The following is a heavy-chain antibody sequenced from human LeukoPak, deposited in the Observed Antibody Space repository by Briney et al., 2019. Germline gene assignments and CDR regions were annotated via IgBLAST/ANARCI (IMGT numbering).Heavy chain of an antibody. Sequence: ASVKVSCKASGYTFTGYYMHWVRRAPGQGLEWMGWINPNSGGTNYAQKFQGRVTMTRDTAISTAYMALSRLTSDDTAVYYCARELMGGACSSTSCYSDYWGQETLVTVSS. CDR3: ARELMGGACSSTSCYSDY. V-gene: IGHV1-2*02. J-gene: IGHJ4*02. D-gene: IGHD2-2*02. CDR1: GYTFTGYY. CDR2: INPNSGGT.